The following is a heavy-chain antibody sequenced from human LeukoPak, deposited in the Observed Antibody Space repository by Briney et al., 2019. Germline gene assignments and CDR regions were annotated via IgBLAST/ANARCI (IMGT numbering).Heavy chain of an antibody. CDR3: ARDSAYDYVWGSYRPYYMDV. CDR2: ISSSSSYI. Sequence: GGSLRLSCAASRFTFSSYSMNWVRQAPGKGLEWVSSISSSSSYIYYADSVKGRFTISRDNAKNSLYLQMNSLRAEDTAVYYCARDSAYDYVWGSYRPYYMDVWGKGTTVTVSS. J-gene: IGHJ6*03. D-gene: IGHD3-16*02. CDR1: RFTFSSYS. V-gene: IGHV3-21*01.